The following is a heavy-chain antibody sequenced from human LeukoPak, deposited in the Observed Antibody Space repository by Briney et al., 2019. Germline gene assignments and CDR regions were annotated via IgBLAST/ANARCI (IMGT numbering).Heavy chain of an antibody. J-gene: IGHJ6*02. V-gene: IGHV4-39*07. CDR3: ARDRKRSVATIPSYYYYGMDV. D-gene: IGHD5-12*01. Sequence: PSETLSLTCTVSGGSISSGGYYWSWIRQPPGKGLEWIGEINHSGSTNYNPSLKSRVTISVDTSKNQFSLKLSSVTAADTAVYYCARDRKRSVATIPSYYYYGMDVWGQGTTVTVSS. CDR1: GGSISSGGYY. CDR2: INHSGST.